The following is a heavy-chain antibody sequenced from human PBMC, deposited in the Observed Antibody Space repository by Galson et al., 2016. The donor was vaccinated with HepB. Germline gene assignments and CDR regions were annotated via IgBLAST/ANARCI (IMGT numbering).Heavy chain of an antibody. J-gene: IGHJ6*02. CDR3: ARDLGGYSGYGGNYFGMDV. CDR1: GFVFSNYG. D-gene: IGHD5-12*01. Sequence: SLRLSCAASGFVFSNYGMHWDRQAPGKGLEWVAGLSYNGLNPHYPDSLMGRFTVSRDNSKSTVNLHMNSLRPEDTAVYYCARDLGGYSGYGGNYFGMDVWGQGTTVTVS. V-gene: IGHV3-30*03. CDR2: LSYNGLNP.